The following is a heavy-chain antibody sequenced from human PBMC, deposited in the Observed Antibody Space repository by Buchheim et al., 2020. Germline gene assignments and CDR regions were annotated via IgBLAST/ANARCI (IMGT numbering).Heavy chain of an antibody. CDR3: AREKTNRCNSLDY. CDR1: GFTFSTYA. V-gene: IGHV3-30-3*01. CDR2: ITDDGNHK. Sequence: QVQLVESGGGVVQPGRSLRFSCEASGFTFSTYAMHWVRQAPGQGLEWVTVITDDGNHKFYADSVKGRFTISRDNSTNMMYLQMNSLRTEDTAVYYCAREKTNRCNSLDYWGQGTL. D-gene: IGHD2/OR15-2a*01. J-gene: IGHJ4*02.